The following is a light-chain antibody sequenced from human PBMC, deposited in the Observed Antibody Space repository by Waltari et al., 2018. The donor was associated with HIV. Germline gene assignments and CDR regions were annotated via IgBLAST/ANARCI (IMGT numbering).Light chain of an antibody. CDR1: QSVSTN. V-gene: IGKV3-15*01. CDR2: GAS. CDR3: QQYDDWPPIT. Sequence: EVVMTQSPAALSVSPGERATLSCRASQSVSTNLAWYQQKSGQGPRLLIYGASTRATGIQARFSGSGSGTEFTLTISSLQSEDFAVYFCQQYDDWPPITFGQGTRLEIK. J-gene: IGKJ5*01.